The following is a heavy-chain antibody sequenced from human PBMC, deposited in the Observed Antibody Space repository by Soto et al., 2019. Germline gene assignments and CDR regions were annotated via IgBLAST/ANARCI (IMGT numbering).Heavy chain of an antibody. CDR3: AKDTYYYDSSGYSPDY. CDR1: GFTFSSYG. D-gene: IGHD3-22*01. Sequence: QVQLVESGGGVVQPGRSLRLSCAASGFTFSSYGMHWVRQAPDKGLEWVAVISYDGSNKYYADSVKGRFTISRDNSKNTLYLQMNSLRAEDTAVYYCAKDTYYYDSSGYSPDYWGQGTLVTVSS. J-gene: IGHJ4*02. CDR2: ISYDGSNK. V-gene: IGHV3-30*18.